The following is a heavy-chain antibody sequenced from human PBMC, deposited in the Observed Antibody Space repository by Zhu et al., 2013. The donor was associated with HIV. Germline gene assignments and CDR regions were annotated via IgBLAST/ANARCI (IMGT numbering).Heavy chain of an antibody. CDR1: GFTFSSYG. D-gene: IGHD2-21*02. CDR3: AKDARSVVVTPLGH. V-gene: IGHV3-30*18. J-gene: IGHJ4*02. CDR2: ISYDGSNK. Sequence: VQLVESGGGVVQPGRSLRLSCAASGFTFSSYGMHWVRQAPGKGLEWVAVISYDGSNKYYADSVKGRFTISRDNSKNTLYLQMNSLRAEDTAVYYCAKDARSVVVTPLGHWGQGTLVTVSS.